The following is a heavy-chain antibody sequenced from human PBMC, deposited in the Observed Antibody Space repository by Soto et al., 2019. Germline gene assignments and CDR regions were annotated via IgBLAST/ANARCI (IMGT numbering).Heavy chain of an antibody. Sequence: SGSRFMTCPVAWFCINSSAYCWSWIRQHPGKGLEWIGYIYYSGSTYYNPSLKSRVTISVDTSKNQFSLKLSSVTAADTAVYYCARVFGFGGMDVWGQGTTVT. CDR1: WFCINSSAYC. V-gene: IGHV4-31*03. CDR2: IYYSGST. CDR3: ARVFGFGGMDV. D-gene: IGHD3-10*01. J-gene: IGHJ6*02.